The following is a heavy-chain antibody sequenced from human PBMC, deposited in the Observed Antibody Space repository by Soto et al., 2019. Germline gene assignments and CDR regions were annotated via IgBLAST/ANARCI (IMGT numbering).Heavy chain of an antibody. V-gene: IGHV1-18*01. J-gene: IGHJ4*02. CDR3: ARVHIVGGIITHEKGFDC. CDR2: IISYNGNT. CDR1: GYSFNTYG. Sequence: QVQLVQSGAEVKKPGASVTVSCKASGYSFNTYGISWVRQAPGQGLEWMGWIISYNGNTKYAQKLQGRVTVTTDASMSTAYMELRSLRSEDTAVYYCARVHIVGGIITHEKGFDCWGQGTLVNVSS. D-gene: IGHD3-10*01.